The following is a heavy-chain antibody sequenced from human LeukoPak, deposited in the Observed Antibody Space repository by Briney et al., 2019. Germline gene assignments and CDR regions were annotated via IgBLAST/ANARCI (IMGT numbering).Heavy chain of an antibody. J-gene: IGHJ6*02. CDR1: GFTFSSYA. V-gene: IGHV3-30-3*01. Sequence: GGSLRLSCAASGFTFSSYAMHWVRQAPGKGLEWVAVISYDGNNKYYADSVKGRFTISRDNSKNTLYLQMNSLRAEDTAVYYCARDLGDIVVVPAAINLIYYGMDVWGQGTTVTVSS. CDR3: ARDLGDIVVVPAAINLIYYGMDV. D-gene: IGHD2-2*01. CDR2: ISYDGNNK.